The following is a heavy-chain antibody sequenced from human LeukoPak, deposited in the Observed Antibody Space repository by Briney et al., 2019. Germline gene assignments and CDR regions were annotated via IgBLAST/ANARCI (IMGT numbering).Heavy chain of an antibody. Sequence: SETLSLTCTVSGGSISSYYWSWIRQPAGKGLEWIGRIYTSGSTNYNPSLKSRVTMSVDTSKNQFSLKLSSVTAADTAVYYCARDRATYYYGSGSTTSFDYWGQGTLVTVSS. D-gene: IGHD3-10*01. CDR2: IYTSGST. CDR1: GGSISSYY. CDR3: ARDRATYYYGSGSTTSFDY. V-gene: IGHV4-4*07. J-gene: IGHJ4*02.